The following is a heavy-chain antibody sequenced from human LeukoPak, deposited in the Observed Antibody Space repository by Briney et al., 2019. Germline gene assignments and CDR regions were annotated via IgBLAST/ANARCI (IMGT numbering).Heavy chain of an antibody. J-gene: IGHJ3*02. CDR2: IYSDESSA. CDR3: ARVSGSRNYYFGAFDI. Sequence: PGGSLRLSCAASGFTFSSYAMHWVRQAPGKGLEWISRIYSDESSAYYADSVKGRFTISRDNAKKTLYLQMNSLRVEDTAMYYCARVSGSRNYYFGAFDIWGQGTMVTVSS. V-gene: IGHV3-74*01. CDR1: GFTFSSYA. D-gene: IGHD3-10*01.